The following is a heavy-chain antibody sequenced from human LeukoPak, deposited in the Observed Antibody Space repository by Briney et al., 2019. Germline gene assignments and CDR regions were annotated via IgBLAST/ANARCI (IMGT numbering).Heavy chain of an antibody. V-gene: IGHV3-11*04. CDR2: MGSSGSTI. Sequence: GGSLRLSCAASGFTFNDYYMTWIRQATGKGLEWGSYMGSSGSTIYYADSVKGRFTISRDNAKNSLYLQMNSLRAEDTAVYYCARDPSRWLQPSYYFDYWGQGTLVTVSS. CDR1: GFTFNDYY. J-gene: IGHJ4*02. D-gene: IGHD5-24*01. CDR3: ARDPSRWLQPSYYFDY.